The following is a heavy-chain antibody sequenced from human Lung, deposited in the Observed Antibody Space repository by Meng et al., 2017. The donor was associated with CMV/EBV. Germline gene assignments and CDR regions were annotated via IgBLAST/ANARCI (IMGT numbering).Heavy chain of an antibody. J-gene: IGHJ4*02. CDR2: IRSKAYGGTT. D-gene: IGHD3-22*01. Sequence: SXRLSXTASGFTFGDYAMSWVRQAPGKGLEWVGFIRSKAYGGTTEYAASVKGRFTISRDDSKSIAYLQMNSLKTEDTAVYYCTRVGTYYYDSSGYYLREEGYFDDWGQGNXV. CDR3: TRVGTYYYDSSGYYLREEGYFDD. CDR1: GFTFGDYA. V-gene: IGHV3-49*04.